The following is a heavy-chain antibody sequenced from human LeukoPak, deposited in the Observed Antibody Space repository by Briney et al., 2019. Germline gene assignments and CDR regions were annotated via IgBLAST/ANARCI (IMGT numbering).Heavy chain of an antibody. CDR1: GFTFSSYG. J-gene: IGHJ6*02. D-gene: IGHD6-19*01. CDR3: AKDFFIAVAGTDYGMDV. V-gene: IGHV3-30*02. Sequence: GGSLRLSCAASGFTFSSYGMHWVRQAPGKGLEWVAFIRYDGSNKYYADSVKGRFTISRGNSKNTLYLQMNSPRAEDTAVYYCAKDFFIAVAGTDYGMDVWGQGTTVTVSS. CDR2: IRYDGSNK.